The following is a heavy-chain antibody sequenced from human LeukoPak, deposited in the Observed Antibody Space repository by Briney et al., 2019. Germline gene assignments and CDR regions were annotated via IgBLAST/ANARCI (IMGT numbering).Heavy chain of an antibody. V-gene: IGHV3-74*01. CDR1: GFTFSSDW. CDR3: ARDRSWLRLMCLLDY. D-gene: IGHD5-12*01. CDR2: INSDGSST. J-gene: IGHJ4*02. Sequence: GGALRLSCATSGFTFSSDWMHWGRRAPGKGXXXXXXINSDGSSTRYADSVKARFTTSRDNAKNPLYLQMNTLRAEDTAVYYCARDRSWLRLMCLLDYWGEGTLVTLSS.